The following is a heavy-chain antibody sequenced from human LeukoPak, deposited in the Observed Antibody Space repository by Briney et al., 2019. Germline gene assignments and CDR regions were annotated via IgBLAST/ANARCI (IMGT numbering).Heavy chain of an antibody. Sequence: ASVKVSCKASGYTFTGYYMHWVRQAPGQGLEWMGWINPNSGGTNYAQKFQGRVTMTRDTSISTAYMELSRLRSDDTAVYYCARGKRPRSKITYYYDSSGYPFPDYWGQGTLVTVSS. V-gene: IGHV1-2*02. CDR2: INPNSGGT. CDR1: GYTFTGYY. CDR3: ARGKRPRSKITYYYDSSGYPFPDY. D-gene: IGHD3-22*01. J-gene: IGHJ4*02.